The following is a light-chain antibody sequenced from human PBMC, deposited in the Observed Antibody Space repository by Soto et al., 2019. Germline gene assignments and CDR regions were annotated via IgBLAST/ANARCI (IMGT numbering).Light chain of an antibody. V-gene: IGLV2-11*01. J-gene: IGLJ1*01. CDR3: RSFTCSYTYV. Sequence: QSALTQPRSVSGSPGQSVTISCTGTSSDVVGYNYVYWYQQHPGNAPKLMIYDVSKRPSGVPDRFSGSKSGKTASLTIAGPQAEDEADYYSRSFTCSYTYVFGTGTKVTVL. CDR1: SSDVVGYNY. CDR2: DVS.